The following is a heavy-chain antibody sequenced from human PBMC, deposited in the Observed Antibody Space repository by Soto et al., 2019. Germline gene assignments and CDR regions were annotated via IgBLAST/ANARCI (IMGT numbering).Heavy chain of an antibody. V-gene: IGHV3-21*01. CDR1: XFTYSSYS. D-gene: IGHD4-17*01. Sequence: PGGSVRLSCAASXFTYSSYSMNWVRQTQGKGLEWVSSISSSSSYIYYADSVKGRFTISRDNAKNSLYLQMNSLRAEDTAVYYCARDPAGYGDDAFDIWGQGTMVTVSS. J-gene: IGHJ3*02. CDR3: ARDPAGYGDDAFDI. CDR2: ISSSSSYI.